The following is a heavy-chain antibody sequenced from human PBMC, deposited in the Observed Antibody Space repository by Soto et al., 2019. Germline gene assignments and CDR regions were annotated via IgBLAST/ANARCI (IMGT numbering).Heavy chain of an antibody. D-gene: IGHD2-15*01. Sequence: ASVKVSCKTSGYMFTSYGMSWVRQAPGQGLEWMGWISGYNGHTKFAQSFQGRVTMATDTSTSTAYMELRSLTADDSAVYYCARTEVVAAVVYYYYGMDVWGQGATVTVSS. CDR2: ISGYNGHT. J-gene: IGHJ6*02. CDR1: GYMFTSYG. CDR3: ARTEVVAAVVYYYYGMDV. V-gene: IGHV1-18*04.